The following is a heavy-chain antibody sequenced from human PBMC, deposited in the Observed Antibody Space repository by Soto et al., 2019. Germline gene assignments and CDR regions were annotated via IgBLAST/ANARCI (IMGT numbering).Heavy chain of an antibody. CDR1: GFTVSSKY. D-gene: IGHD2-15*01. V-gene: IGHV3-66*01. CDR3: ARDDVLCDGGRCYGVPLYV. CDR2: IQSGGPT. Sequence: GGSLRLSCAASGFTVSSKYMSWVRQAPGKGLEWVSLIQSGGPTYYADSVKGKFTISRDTSENTLHLQMDSLRAEDTAVYYCARDDVLCDGGRCYGVPLYVWGKGTTVTVSS. J-gene: IGHJ6*04.